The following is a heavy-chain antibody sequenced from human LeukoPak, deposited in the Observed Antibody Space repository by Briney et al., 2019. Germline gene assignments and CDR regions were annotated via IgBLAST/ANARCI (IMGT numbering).Heavy chain of an antibody. CDR2: ISWNSGGI. Sequence: PGGSLRLSCAASGFTFDDYAMHWVRQAPGKGLEWVSGISWNSGGIGYADSVKGRFTISRDNAKNSLYLQMNSLRAEDTALYYCAKEGFRNYYYGMDVWGQGTTVTVSS. D-gene: IGHD3-10*01. CDR1: GFTFDDYA. CDR3: AKEGFRNYYYGMDV. J-gene: IGHJ6*02. V-gene: IGHV3-9*01.